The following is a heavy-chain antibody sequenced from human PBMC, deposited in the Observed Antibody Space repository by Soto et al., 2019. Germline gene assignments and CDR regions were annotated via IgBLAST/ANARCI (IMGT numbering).Heavy chain of an antibody. CDR2: IYYTGNS. Sequence: KPSETLSLTCTVSGGSISNGNYYWSWIRQHPGKGLEWIGYIYYTGNSYYNPSLKSRVTISVDTSKNQFSLKLSSVTAADTAIYYCARNRDYGGNSEAWGQGTLVTVSS. J-gene: IGHJ4*02. CDR1: GGSISNGNYY. V-gene: IGHV4-31*03. CDR3: ARNRDYGGNSEA. D-gene: IGHD4-17*01.